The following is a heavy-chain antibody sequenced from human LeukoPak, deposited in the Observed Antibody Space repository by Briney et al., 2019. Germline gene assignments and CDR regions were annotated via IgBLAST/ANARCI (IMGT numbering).Heavy chain of an antibody. CDR3: AREQSGTRGWYTVDY. J-gene: IGHJ4*02. Sequence: GSLRPSCAASGFTFSTYAITWVRQGSGKGPEGVSAIRPDGDRTYYANSVRGRFTISRDNSKDTVYLQINGLRVEDTAVYYCAREQSGTRGWYTVDYWGQGTLVTVSS. CDR1: GFTFSTYA. D-gene: IGHD6-19*01. V-gene: IGHV3-23*01. CDR2: IRPDGDRT.